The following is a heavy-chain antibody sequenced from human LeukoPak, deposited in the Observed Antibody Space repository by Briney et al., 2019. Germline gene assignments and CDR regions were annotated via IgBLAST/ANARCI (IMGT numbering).Heavy chain of an antibody. J-gene: IGHJ6*02. V-gene: IGHV3-9*01. Sequence: GGSLRLSCAASGFTFDDYAMHWVRQAPGKGLEWVSGISWNSGSIGYADSVKGRFTISRDNAKNSLYLQMNSLRAEDTALYYCAKAPNDFWSGYYNYYGMDVWGQGTTVTVSS. CDR2: ISWNSGSI. D-gene: IGHD3-3*01. CDR3: AKAPNDFWSGYYNYYGMDV. CDR1: GFTFDDYA.